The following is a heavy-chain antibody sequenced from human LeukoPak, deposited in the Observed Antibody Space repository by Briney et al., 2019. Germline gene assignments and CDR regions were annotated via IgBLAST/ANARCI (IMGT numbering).Heavy chain of an antibody. V-gene: IGHV4-34*01. D-gene: IGHD6-13*01. CDR1: GFTFSSYA. CDR3: ARLAAAGSRLFDY. J-gene: IGHJ4*02. Sequence: GSLRLSCAASGFTFSSYAMSWIRQPPGKGLEWIGEINHSGSTNYNPSLKSRVTISVDTSKNQFSLKLSSVTAADTAVYYCARLAAAGSRLFDYWGQGTLVTVSS. CDR2: INHSGST.